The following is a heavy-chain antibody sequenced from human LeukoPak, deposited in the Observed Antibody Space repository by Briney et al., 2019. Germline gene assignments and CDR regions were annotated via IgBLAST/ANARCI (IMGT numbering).Heavy chain of an antibody. D-gene: IGHD6-19*01. CDR1: GFTFGSYA. Sequence: GGSLRLSCEASGFTFGSYAMYWVRQAPGKGLEWVAGIFASGGSAHYADSVKGRFTISRDNSKNTVYLQINSLRSEDTAVYYCGKTTTGYSSGQKPAWPVDYWGQGTLVTVSS. J-gene: IGHJ4*02. CDR2: IFASGGSA. V-gene: IGHV3-23*01. CDR3: GKTTTGYSSGQKPAWPVDY.